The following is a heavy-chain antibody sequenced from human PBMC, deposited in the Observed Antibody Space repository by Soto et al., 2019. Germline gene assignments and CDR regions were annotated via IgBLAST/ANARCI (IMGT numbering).Heavy chain of an antibody. CDR2: ISGSGGST. CDR3: ATFSGYYPNFDY. CDR1: VFTFISYA. J-gene: IGHJ4*02. Sequence: GWSLRLSCASSVFTFISYAMSWVRQAPGKGLEWVSAISGSGGSTYYADSVKGRFTISRDNSKNTLYLQMNSLRAEDTAVYYCATFSGYYPNFDYWGQGTLVTVSS. V-gene: IGHV3-23*01. D-gene: IGHD3-22*01.